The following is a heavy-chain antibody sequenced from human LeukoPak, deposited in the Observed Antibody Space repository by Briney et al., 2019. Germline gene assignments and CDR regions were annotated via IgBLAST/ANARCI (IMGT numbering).Heavy chain of an antibody. CDR3: VKALPFSD. CDR1: GYSISGGYY. V-gene: IGHV4-38-2*02. CDR2: VYHTGST. J-gene: IGHJ4*02. Sequence: PSETLSLTCTVSGYSISGGYYWDWIRQPPGKSLEWIGSVYHTGSTSYNPSLKRRVTISVDTSTNQFSLKLTSLTAADTAVYYCVKALPFSDWGQGTLVAVSS. D-gene: IGHD2/OR15-2a*01.